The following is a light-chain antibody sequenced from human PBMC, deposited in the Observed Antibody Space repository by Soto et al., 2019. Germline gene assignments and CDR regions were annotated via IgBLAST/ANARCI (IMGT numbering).Light chain of an antibody. J-gene: IGLJ2*01. V-gene: IGLV3-1*01. CDR3: QACDSSTEV. CDR1: KLGDKY. Sequence: SYELTQPPSVSVSPGQTASITCSGDKLGDKYACWYQQKPGQSPVLVIYQDSKRPSGIPERFSGSNSGNTATLTISGTQAMDEAYYYCQACDSSTEVFGGGTKLTVL. CDR2: QDS.